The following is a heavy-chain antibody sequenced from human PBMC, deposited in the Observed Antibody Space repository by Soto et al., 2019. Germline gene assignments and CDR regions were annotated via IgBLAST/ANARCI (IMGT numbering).Heavy chain of an antibody. CDR1: GSTFSSYG. V-gene: IGHV3-33*05. CDR3: ARDFTVGATYSGPYYYAMDV. Sequence: PGGSLRLSCAASGSTFSSYGMHWVRRAPGKGLEWVALISYDGSKEYYADSVRGQFTISRDNSKNTLYLQMNFLRVEDTAVYYCARDFTVGATYSGPYYYAMDVWGQGTTVTVSS. D-gene: IGHD1-26*01. CDR2: ISYDGSKE. J-gene: IGHJ6*02.